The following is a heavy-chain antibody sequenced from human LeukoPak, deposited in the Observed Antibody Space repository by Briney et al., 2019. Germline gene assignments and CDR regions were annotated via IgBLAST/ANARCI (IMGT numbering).Heavy chain of an antibody. CDR1: GFTFSSYS. CDR3: ARVLMEYGDYGFFDY. D-gene: IGHD4-17*01. Sequence: GGSLRLSCAASGFTFSSYSMNWVRQAPGKGLEGGSSISSSSSYIYYADSVKGRFTISRDNAKNSLYLQMNSLRAEDTAVCYCARVLMEYGDYGFFDYWGQGTLVTVSS. V-gene: IGHV3-21*01. J-gene: IGHJ4*02. CDR2: ISSSSSYI.